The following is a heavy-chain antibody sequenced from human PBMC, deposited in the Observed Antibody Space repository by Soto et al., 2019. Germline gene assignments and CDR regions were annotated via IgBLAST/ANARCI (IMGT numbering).Heavy chain of an antibody. CDR1: GFTFSSYS. CDR3: ARAWYSSGWDEDFYYYYYYMDV. Sequence: GGSLRLSCAASGFTFSSYSMNWVRQAPGKGLEWVSYISSSSSTIYYADSVKGRFTISRDNAKNSLYLQMNSLRAEDTAVYYCARAWYSSGWDEDFYYYYYYMDVWGKGTTVTVSS. D-gene: IGHD6-19*01. J-gene: IGHJ6*03. CDR2: ISSSSSTI. V-gene: IGHV3-48*01.